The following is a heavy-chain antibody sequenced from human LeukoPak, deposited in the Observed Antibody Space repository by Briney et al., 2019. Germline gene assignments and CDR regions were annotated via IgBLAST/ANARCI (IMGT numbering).Heavy chain of an antibody. V-gene: IGHV4-34*01. Sequence: SETLSLTCAVYGGSFSGYYWSWIRQPPGKGLEWIGEINHSGSTNYNPSLKSRVTISVDTSKNQFSLKLSSVTAADTAVYYCAREAEDDYVWGSYRMFDYWGQGTLVTDSS. CDR2: INHSGST. CDR3: AREAEDDYVWGSYRMFDY. D-gene: IGHD3-16*02. CDR1: GGSFSGYY. J-gene: IGHJ4*02.